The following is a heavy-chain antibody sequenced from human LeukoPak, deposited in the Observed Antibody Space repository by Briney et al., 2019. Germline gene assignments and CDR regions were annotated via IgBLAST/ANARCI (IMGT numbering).Heavy chain of an antibody. J-gene: IGHJ3*02. D-gene: IGHD2-15*01. CDR2: ISGSGGST. Sequence: GGSLRLSCAASGFNLSGYTMNWVRQAPGKGLEWVSAISGSGGSTYYADSVKGRFTISRDNSKNTLYLQMNSLRAEDTAVYYCAKDLVDCSGGSCPPPDAFDIWGQGTMVTVSS. CDR3: AKDLVDCSGGSCPPPDAFDI. V-gene: IGHV3-23*01. CDR1: GFNLSGYT.